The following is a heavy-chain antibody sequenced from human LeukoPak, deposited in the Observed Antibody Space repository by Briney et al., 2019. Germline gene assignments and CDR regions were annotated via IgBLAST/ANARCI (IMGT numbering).Heavy chain of an antibody. V-gene: IGHV3-30*02. CDR1: GFTFSSYG. J-gene: IGHJ5*01. Sequence: SGGSLRLSCAASGFTFSSYGVHWVRQAPGKGLEWVAFTRPDGSNKHYGDSVQGRFTISRDNSRNTLYLQMSSLRVEDTAMYYCAKDWSTDWSNWFDSWGPGSLVTVSS. CDR3: AKDWSTDWSNWFDS. D-gene: IGHD3-3*01. CDR2: TRPDGSNK.